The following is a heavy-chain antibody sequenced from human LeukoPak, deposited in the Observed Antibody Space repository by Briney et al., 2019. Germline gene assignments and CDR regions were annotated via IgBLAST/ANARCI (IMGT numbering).Heavy chain of an antibody. J-gene: IGHJ5*02. CDR3: ARDLVRTDGLRWFDP. V-gene: IGHV1-46*01. CDR2: INPSGGST. CDR1: RFIFSTYG. Sequence: GGSLRLSCAASRFIFSTYGMHWVRQAPGQGLEWMGIINPSGGSTSYAQKFQGRVTMTRDTSTSTVYMELSSLRSEDTAVYYCARDLVRTDGLRWFDPWGQGTLVTVSS. D-gene: IGHD3/OR15-3a*01.